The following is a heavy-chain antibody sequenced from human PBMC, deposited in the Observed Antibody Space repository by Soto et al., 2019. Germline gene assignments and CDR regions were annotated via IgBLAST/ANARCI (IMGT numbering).Heavy chain of an antibody. D-gene: IGHD2-15*01. J-gene: IGHJ5*02. Sequence: ASVKVSCKASGYTFTTYDINWVRQATGQGPEWMGWMNPNSGNTGYAQNFQGRVTMTRNTSISTAYMELSSLRSEDTAVYYCARGWRYFIGGSCYSSRLFDPCGQGSLVTVSS. V-gene: IGHV1-8*01. CDR2: MNPNSGNT. CDR1: GYTFTTYD. CDR3: ARGWRYFIGGSCYSSRLFDP.